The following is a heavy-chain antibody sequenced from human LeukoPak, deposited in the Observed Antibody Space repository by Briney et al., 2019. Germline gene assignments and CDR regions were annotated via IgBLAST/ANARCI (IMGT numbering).Heavy chain of an antibody. V-gene: IGHV3-30*18. CDR1: GFTFSNYA. D-gene: IGHD4-23*01. Sequence: SGRSLRLSCAASGFTFSNYAMHWVRQAPGKGLEWLGIIAYDGKTQKYADSVKGRFTISRDNSKNTLYLQMNSLRDEDTAVYFCAKKRRDFRGAGIVDFWGQGTLVTVSS. CDR2: IAYDGKTQ. CDR3: AKKRRDFRGAGIVDF. J-gene: IGHJ4*02.